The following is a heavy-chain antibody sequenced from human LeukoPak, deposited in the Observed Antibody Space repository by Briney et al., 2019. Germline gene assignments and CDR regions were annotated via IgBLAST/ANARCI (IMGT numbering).Heavy chain of an antibody. V-gene: IGHV4-34*01. CDR1: GGSFSGYY. CDR2: INHSGST. J-gene: IGHJ4*02. D-gene: IGHD3-22*01. Sequence: SETLSLTCAVYGGSFSGYYWSWLRQPPGKGLEWVGEINHSGSTNYNPSLKSRVTISVDTSKNQFSLKLSSVTAADTAVYYCARSYDSSGYYGFFDYWGQGTLVTVSS. CDR3: ARSYDSSGYYGFFDY.